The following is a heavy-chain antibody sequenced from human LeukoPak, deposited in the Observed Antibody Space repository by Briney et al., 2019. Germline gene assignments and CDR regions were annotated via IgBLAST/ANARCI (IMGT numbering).Heavy chain of an antibody. V-gene: IGHV4-59*12. CDR3: ARGLARVVRGVIITPPDV. D-gene: IGHD3-10*01. J-gene: IGHJ6*04. Sequence: SETLSLTCTVSGGSISSYYWSWIRQPPGKGLEWIGYIYYSGSTNCNPSLKSRVTISVDTSKNQFSLKLSSVTAADTAVYYCARGLARVVRGVIITPPDVWGKGTTVTVSS. CDR1: GGSISSYY. CDR2: IYYSGST.